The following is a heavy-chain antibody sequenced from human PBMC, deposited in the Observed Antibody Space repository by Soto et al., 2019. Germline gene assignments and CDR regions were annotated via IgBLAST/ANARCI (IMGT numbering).Heavy chain of an antibody. CDR3: ARIRGYWYGLDV. V-gene: IGHV3-23*01. Sequence: EVQLLESGGGLVQPGGSLRLSCAASGFPLSTYGMTWVRQAPGKGLEWVSAITGTGGNTYYVDSVKGRFTSSRDNSKNILYLQMNSLRVEDTAVYYCARIRGYWYGLDVWCQGTTVTVSS. J-gene: IGHJ6*02. CDR2: ITGTGGNT. CDR1: GFPLSTYG.